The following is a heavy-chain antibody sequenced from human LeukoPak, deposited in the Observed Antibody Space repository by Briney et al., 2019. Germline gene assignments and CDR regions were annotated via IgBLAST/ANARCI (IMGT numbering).Heavy chain of an antibody. CDR2: ISAYNGDT. CDR1: GYTFSSYG. J-gene: IGHJ5*02. D-gene: IGHD3-3*01. CDR3: ARDGFYVGSWFDP. Sequence: ASVKVSCKASGYTFSSYGISWVRQAPGEGLEWVGWISAYNGDTNYAQKFQGRVTMTTDTSTSTAYMELRSLRSDDTAVYYCARDGFYVGSWFDPWGQGTLVTVSS. V-gene: IGHV1-18*01.